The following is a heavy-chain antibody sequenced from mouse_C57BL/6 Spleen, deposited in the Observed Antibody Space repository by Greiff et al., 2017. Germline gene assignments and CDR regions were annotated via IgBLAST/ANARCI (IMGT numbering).Heavy chain of an antibody. V-gene: IGHV5-17*01. CDR3: ARRGTTVVATTGTGGFDY. CDR2: ISSGSSTI. J-gene: IGHJ2*01. D-gene: IGHD1-1*01. CDR1: GFTFSDYG. Sequence: EVQVVESGGGLVKPGGSLKLSCAASGFTFSDYGMHWVRQAPEKGLEWVAYISSGSSTIYYADTVKGRFTISRDNSKNTLFLQMTSLRSEDTAMYYCARRGTTVVATTGTGGFDYWGQGTTLTVSS.